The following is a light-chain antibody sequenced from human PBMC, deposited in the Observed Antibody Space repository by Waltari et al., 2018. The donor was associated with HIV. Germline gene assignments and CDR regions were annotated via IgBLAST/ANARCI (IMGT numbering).Light chain of an antibody. J-gene: IGKJ2*01. V-gene: IGKV1-39*01. CDR2: AAS. CDR1: PSISTY. CDR3: QQSYSSPYT. Sequence: DIQMTQSPSSLSASIGDRVTIACRASPSISTYLNWYQQRPGKAPKLLIYAASSLQSGVPSRFSGSGSGTDFTLSISSLQPEDSATYYCQQSYSSPYTFGQGTNLEIK.